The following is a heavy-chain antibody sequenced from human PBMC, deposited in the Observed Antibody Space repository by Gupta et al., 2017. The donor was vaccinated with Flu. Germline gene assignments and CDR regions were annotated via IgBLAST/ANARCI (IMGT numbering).Heavy chain of an antibody. J-gene: IGHJ6*02. CDR3: ARGIAARPKNYYYYGMDV. V-gene: IGHV3-20*01. Sequence: EVQLVESGGGVVRPGGSLRLSCAASGFTFDDYGMSGVRQAPGKGLEWVSGINWNGGSTGYADSVKGRFTISRDNAKNSLYLQMNSLRAEDTALYHCARGIAARPKNYYYYGMDVWGQGTTVTVSS. CDR1: GFTFDDYG. CDR2: INWNGGST. D-gene: IGHD6-6*01.